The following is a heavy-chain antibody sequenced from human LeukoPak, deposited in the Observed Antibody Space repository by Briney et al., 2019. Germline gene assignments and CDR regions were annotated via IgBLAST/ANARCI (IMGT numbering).Heavy chain of an antibody. V-gene: IGHV1-8*03. CDR2: MDPNSGNT. J-gene: IGHJ4*02. Sequence: ASVKVSCKASGYTFTSYDINWVRQATGQGLEWMGWMDPNSGNTGYAQKFQGRVTITRNTSISTAYMELSSLRSEDTAVYYCARGTRGYCSGGSCFSYWGQGTLVTVSS. CDR3: ARGTRGYCSGGSCFSY. CDR1: GYTFTSYD. D-gene: IGHD2-15*01.